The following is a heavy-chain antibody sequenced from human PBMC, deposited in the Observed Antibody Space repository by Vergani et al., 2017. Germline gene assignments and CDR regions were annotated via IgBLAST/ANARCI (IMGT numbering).Heavy chain of an antibody. D-gene: IGHD3-22*01. CDR2: IIPIFGTA. J-gene: IGHJ3*02. CDR1: GGTFSSNA. CDR3: ANEQDSSGPLGTNDAFDI. Sequence: QVQLVQSGAEVMKPGSSVKVSCKASGGTFSSNAISWVRQAPGQGLEWMGGIIPIFGTANYAQKFQGRVTITADESTSTAYMELSSQRSEDTAVYYWANEQDSSGPLGTNDAFDIWGQGTRGTVSS. V-gene: IGHV1-69*01.